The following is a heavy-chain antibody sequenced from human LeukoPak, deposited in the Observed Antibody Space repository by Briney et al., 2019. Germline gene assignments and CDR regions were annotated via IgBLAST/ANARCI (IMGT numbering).Heavy chain of an antibody. D-gene: IGHD2-15*01. CDR1: GGSFSGYY. Sequence: NPSETLSLTCAVYGGSFSGYYWSWIRQPPGKGLEWIGEINHSGSTNYNPSLKSRVTISVDTSKNQFSLKLSSVTAADTAVYYCAGGPVYCSGGSCATSYWGQGTLVTVS. V-gene: IGHV4-34*01. CDR3: AGGPVYCSGGSCATSY. CDR2: INHSGST. J-gene: IGHJ4*02.